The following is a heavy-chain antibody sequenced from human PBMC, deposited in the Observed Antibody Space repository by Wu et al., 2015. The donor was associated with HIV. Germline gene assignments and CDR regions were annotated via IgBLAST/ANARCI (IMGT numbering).Heavy chain of an antibody. CDR3: ACGIQSGGANF. J-gene: IGHJ4*02. CDR1: GYIFSNYD. CDR2: MNPDNGNT. Sequence: QVQLVQSGAEVKKPGASVRVSCQASGYIFSNYDINWVRQAPGQGLEWMGWMNPDNGNTAFAQKFQGRVTVTRDTSLSTAYMEVRGLRPDDTAVYYCACGIQSGGANFWGQGTLVTVSS. D-gene: IGHD2-21*01. V-gene: IGHV1-8*01.